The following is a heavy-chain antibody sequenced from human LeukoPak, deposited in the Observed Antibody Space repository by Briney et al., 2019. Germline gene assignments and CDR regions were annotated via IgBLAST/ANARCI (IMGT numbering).Heavy chain of an antibody. J-gene: IGHJ4*02. V-gene: IGHV4-59*08. D-gene: IGHD3-10*01. CDR1: GGSISSYY. CDR3: ARLSYYYGSGSYYFDY. CDR2: IYYSGST. Sequence: TSETLSLTCTVSGGSISSYYWSWIRQPPGKGLEWIGYIYYSGSTNYNPSLKSRVTISVDTSKNQFSLKLSSVTAADTAVYYCARLSYYYGSGSYYFDYWGQGTLVTVSS.